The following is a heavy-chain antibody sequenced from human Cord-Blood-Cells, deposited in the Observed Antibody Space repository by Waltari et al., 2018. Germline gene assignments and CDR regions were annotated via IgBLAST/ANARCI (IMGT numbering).Heavy chain of an antibody. CDR2: INPNSGGT. CDR1: GYTFTGYY. D-gene: IGHD4-17*01. V-gene: IGHV1-2*04. Sequence: QVQLVQSGAEVKKPGASVKVSCKASGYTFTGYYMHWVRQAPGQGLEWMGWINPNSGGTNYAQKFQGWVTMTRDTSISTAYMELSRLRSDDTAVYYCARSVTTVPKFYYYYHGMDVWGQGTTVTVSS. J-gene: IGHJ6*02. CDR3: ARSVTTVPKFYYYYHGMDV.